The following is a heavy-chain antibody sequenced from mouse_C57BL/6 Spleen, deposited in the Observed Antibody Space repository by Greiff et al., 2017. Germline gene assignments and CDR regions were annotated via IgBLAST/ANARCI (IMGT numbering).Heavy chain of an antibody. J-gene: IGHJ3*01. V-gene: IGHV1-22*01. CDR1: GYTFPDYN. Sequence: EVQLQQSGPELVKPGASVKMSCKASGYTFPDYNMHWVKQSHGKSLEWIGYINSNNGGTRYNQQLKGKATLTVNKSSSTAYMELRSLTWRESAVYYCAKEQLRLGGFAYWGKGTLFTVAA. CDR2: INSNNGGT. D-gene: IGHD3-2*02. CDR3: AKEQLRLGGFAY.